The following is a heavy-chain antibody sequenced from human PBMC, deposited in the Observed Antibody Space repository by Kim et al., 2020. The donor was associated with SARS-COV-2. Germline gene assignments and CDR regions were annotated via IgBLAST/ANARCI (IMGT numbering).Heavy chain of an antibody. J-gene: IGHJ4*02. CDR1: GYTFTGYD. V-gene: IGHV1-46*01. Sequence: ASVKVSCKASGYTFTGYDMHWVRQAPGQGLEWMGIISPSGGTTSYAENFQGRLTVTADTSTSTVYMDLSSLRSEDTAIYYCARESYYYDSSGYYPYYFDYWGQGTLVTVSS. CDR2: ISPSGGTT. D-gene: IGHD3-22*01. CDR3: ARESYYYDSSGYYPYYFDY.